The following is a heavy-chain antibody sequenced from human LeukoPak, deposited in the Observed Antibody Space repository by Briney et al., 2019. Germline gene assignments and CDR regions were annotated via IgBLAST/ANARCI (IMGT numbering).Heavy chain of an antibody. CDR2: INHSGST. D-gene: IGHD3-22*01. CDR3: ARGRSYYDSSGYYVY. CDR1: GGSFSGYY. V-gene: IGHV4-34*01. Sequence: KPSETLSLTCAVYGGSFSGYYWSWIRQPPGKGLEWIGEINHSGSTNYNPSLKSRVTISVDTSKNQFSLKLSSVTAADTAVYYCARGRSYYDSSGYYVYWGQGTLVTVSS. J-gene: IGHJ4*02.